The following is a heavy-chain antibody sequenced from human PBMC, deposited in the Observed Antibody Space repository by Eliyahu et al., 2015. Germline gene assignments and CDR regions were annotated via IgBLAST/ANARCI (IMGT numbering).Heavy chain of an antibody. J-gene: IGHJ6*02. D-gene: IGHD2-15*01. Sequence: QVLLVESGGGVXQPGRSLRLSCXASVFXFSSNAMHWVRQAPGXGLGGVAXISYDGNDKYYADSVKGRFTISRDNSKNTLYMQMNSLRAEDTAVYYCARDRGFCNGGLCPAYSMDVWGQGTTVTVSS. CDR1: VFXFSSNA. CDR2: ISYDGNDK. V-gene: IGHV3-30*03. CDR3: ARDRGFCNGGLCPAYSMDV.